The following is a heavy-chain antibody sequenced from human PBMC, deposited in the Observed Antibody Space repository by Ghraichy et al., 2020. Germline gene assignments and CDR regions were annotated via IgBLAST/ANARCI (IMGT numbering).Heavy chain of an antibody. CDR3: ARVAAGGDY. Sequence: ASVKVSCKASGYTFTGYYMHWVRQAPGQGLEWMGWINPNSGATKYAQKFQGRVTITRDTSINTAYMELSSLKSDDTAVYYCARVAAGGDYWGQGTLVTVS. CDR1: GYTFTGYY. V-gene: IGHV1-2*02. CDR2: INPNSGAT. J-gene: IGHJ4*02. D-gene: IGHD6-25*01.